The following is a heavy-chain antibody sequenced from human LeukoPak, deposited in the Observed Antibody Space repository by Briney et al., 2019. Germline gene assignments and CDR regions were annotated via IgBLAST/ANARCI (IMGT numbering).Heavy chain of an antibody. D-gene: IGHD6-6*01. V-gene: IGHV1-18*01. Sequence: ASVKVSCKASGYTFTSYAISWVRQAPGQGLEWMGWISSYNGNTHYAQKLQGRVTMTTDTSTSTAYMELRSLRSDDTAVYYCARDVRGVIAARLGYFDYWGQGTLVTVSS. J-gene: IGHJ4*02. CDR2: ISSYNGNT. CDR3: ARDVRGVIAARLGYFDY. CDR1: GYTFTSYA.